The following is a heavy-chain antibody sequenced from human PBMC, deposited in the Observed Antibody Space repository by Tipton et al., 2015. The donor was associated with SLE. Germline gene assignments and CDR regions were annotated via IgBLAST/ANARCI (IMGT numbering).Heavy chain of an antibody. CDR2: INWNGGST. D-gene: IGHD4-17*01. V-gene: IGHV3-20*04. J-gene: IGHJ4*02. CDR3: ARDGPTVTTGGFFDY. CDR1: GFTFDDYG. Sequence: SLRLSCAASGFTFDDYGMSWVRQAPGKGLEWVSGINWNGGSTGYADSVKGRFTISRDNSKNTLYLQMNSLRAEDTAVYYCARDGPTVTTGGFFDYWGQGTLVTVSS.